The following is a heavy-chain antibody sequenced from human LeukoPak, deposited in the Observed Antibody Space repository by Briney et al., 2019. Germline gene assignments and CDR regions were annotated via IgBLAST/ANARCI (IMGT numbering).Heavy chain of an antibody. J-gene: IGHJ4*02. CDR2: ISYDGSNK. D-gene: IGHD3-16*02. CDR1: GFTFSSYA. CDR3: ARVLQGELSSDY. V-gene: IGHV3-30-3*01. Sequence: PGGSLGLSCAASGFTFSSYAMHWVRQAPGKGLEWVAVISYDGSNKYYADSVKGRFTISRDNSKNTLYLQMNSLRAEDTAVYYCARVLQGELSSDYWGQGTLVTVSS.